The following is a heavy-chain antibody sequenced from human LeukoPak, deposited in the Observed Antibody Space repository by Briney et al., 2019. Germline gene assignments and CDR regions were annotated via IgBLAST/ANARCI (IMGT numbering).Heavy chain of an antibody. CDR2: INPNSGGT. Sequence: GASVTVSCKASGYTFTGYYMHWVRQAPGQGLEWMGWINPNSGGTNYAQKFQGRVTMTRDTSISTAYMELSRLRSDDTANYYCARGHCSGGICYDWYFDLWGRGTLVTVSS. J-gene: IGHJ2*01. V-gene: IGHV1-2*02. CDR1: GYTFTGYY. D-gene: IGHD2-15*01. CDR3: ARGHCSGGICYDWYFDL.